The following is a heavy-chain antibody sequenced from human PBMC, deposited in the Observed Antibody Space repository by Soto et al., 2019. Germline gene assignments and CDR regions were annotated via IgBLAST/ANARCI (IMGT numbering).Heavy chain of an antibody. Sequence: QVQLVESGGGVVQPGRSLRLSCAASGFTFSSYGMHWVRQAPGKGLEWVAVISYDGSNKYYADSVKGRFTISRDNSKNTLYLQKISLRAEDTAVYYCAKDQNSDFWSGYYDYWGQGTLVTVSS. V-gene: IGHV3-30*18. CDR2: ISYDGSNK. J-gene: IGHJ4*02. CDR3: AKDQNSDFWSGYYDY. D-gene: IGHD3-3*01. CDR1: GFTFSSYG.